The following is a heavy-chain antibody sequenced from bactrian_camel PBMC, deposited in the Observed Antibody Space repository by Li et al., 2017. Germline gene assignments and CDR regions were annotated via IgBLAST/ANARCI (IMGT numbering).Heavy chain of an antibody. J-gene: IGHJ4*01. CDR2: IWTYTYIEGGST. D-gene: IGHD4*01. Sequence: DVQLVESGGGLVQPGGSLRLSCVVSGVAFGSYDMSWVRQAPGKEHEGVARIWTYTYIEGGSTDYADSVKGRFTISRDITKNTLSLQMNILKPEGTAIYYCAATSVVVCSSMYYSDYGQGTQVTVS. V-gene: IGHV3S31*01. CDR1: GVAFGSYD.